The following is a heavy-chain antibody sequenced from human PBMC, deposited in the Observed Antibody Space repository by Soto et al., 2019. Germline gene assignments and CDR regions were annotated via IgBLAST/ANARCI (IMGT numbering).Heavy chain of an antibody. V-gene: IGHV1-2*02. CDR2: INPNSGGT. J-gene: IGHJ5*02. CDR1: GYTFTGYY. D-gene: IGHD6-19*01. Sequence: GASVKVSCKASGYTFTGYYMHWVRRAPGQGLEWMGWINPNSGGTNYAQKFQGRVTMTRDTSISTAYMELSRLRSDDTAVYYCARQKRAVAAYNWFDPWGQGTLVTVSS. CDR3: ARQKRAVAAYNWFDP.